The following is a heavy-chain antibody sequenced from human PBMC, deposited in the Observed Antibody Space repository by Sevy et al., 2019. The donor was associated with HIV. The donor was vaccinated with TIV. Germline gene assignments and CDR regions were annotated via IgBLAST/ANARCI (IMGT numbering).Heavy chain of an antibody. V-gene: IGHV1-2*02. CDR1: GYIFTDYY. D-gene: IGHD2-21*02. J-gene: IGHJ4*02. CDR2: ISPDNGDT. Sequence: ASVKVSCKASGYIFTDYYMHWVRQAPGQGLEWMGWISPDNGDTNYAQKFQGRVTMTRGTSISTASMELSRLSSDDTAVYYCARGGLLTANSGSHDYWGQGTLVTVSS. CDR3: ARGGLLTANSGSHDY.